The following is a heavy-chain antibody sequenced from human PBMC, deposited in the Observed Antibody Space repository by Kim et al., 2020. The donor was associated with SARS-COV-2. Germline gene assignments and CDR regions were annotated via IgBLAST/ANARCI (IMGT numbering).Heavy chain of an antibody. D-gene: IGHD3-10*01. CDR3: ARPGRGYYYYYGMDV. CDR2: MNPNSGNT. V-gene: IGHV1-8*01. J-gene: IGHJ6*02. Sequence: ASVKVSCKASGYTFTSYDINWVRQATGQGLEWMGWMNPNSGNTGYAQKFQGRVTMTRNTSISTAYMELSSLRSEDTAVYYCARPGRGYYYYYGMDVWGQGTTVTVSS. CDR1: GYTFTSYD.